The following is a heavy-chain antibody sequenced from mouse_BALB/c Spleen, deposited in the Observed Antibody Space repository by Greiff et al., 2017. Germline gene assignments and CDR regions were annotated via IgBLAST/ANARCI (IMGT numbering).Heavy chain of an antibody. Sequence: EVKLVESGGGLVQPGGSLKLSCAASGFTFSSYGMSWVRQTPDKRLELVATINSNGGSTYYPDSVKGRFTISRDNAKNTLYLQMSSLKSEDTAMYYCAREAPLTTAMSWFAYWGQGTLVTVSA. CDR3: AREAPLTTAMSWFAY. D-gene: IGHD1-2*01. V-gene: IGHV5-6-3*01. CDR2: INSNGGST. CDR1: GFTFSSYG. J-gene: IGHJ3*01.